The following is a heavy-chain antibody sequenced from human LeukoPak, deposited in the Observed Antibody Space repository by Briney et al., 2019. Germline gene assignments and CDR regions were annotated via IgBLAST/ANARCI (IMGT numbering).Heavy chain of an antibody. Sequence: SETLSLTCTVSGVSISSYYWSWIRQPPGEGLEWIGYIYYSGNTNYSPSLKSRVTISVDTSKNQFSLKLSSVTAADTAVYYCARSSGWSKQFDYWGQGTLVTVSS. D-gene: IGHD6-19*01. J-gene: IGHJ4*02. V-gene: IGHV4-59*01. CDR1: GVSISSYY. CDR2: IYYSGNT. CDR3: ARSSGWSKQFDY.